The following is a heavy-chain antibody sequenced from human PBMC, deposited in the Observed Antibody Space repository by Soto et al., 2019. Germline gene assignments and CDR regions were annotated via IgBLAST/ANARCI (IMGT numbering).Heavy chain of an antibody. CDR1: GFTFSDYY. D-gene: IGHD2-21*02. V-gene: IGHV3-11*06. Sequence: QVQLVESGGGLVKPGGSLRLSCAASGFTFSDYYMSWIRQAPGEGQEWDSYISSSSSYTNYADSVKGRFSISRDNAKNPLYLQMNSLRAEDTAVYYCARDPGLAYCGGDCYSSLDYWGQGTLVTVSS. CDR2: ISSSSSYT. J-gene: IGHJ4*02. CDR3: ARDPGLAYCGGDCYSSLDY.